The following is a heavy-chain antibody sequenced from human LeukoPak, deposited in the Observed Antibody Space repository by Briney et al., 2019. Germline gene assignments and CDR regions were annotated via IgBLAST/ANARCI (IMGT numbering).Heavy chain of an antibody. D-gene: IGHD3-22*01. V-gene: IGHV4-31*03. Sequence: SETLSLTCTVSGGSISSGGYYWSWIRQHPGKGLEWIGYIYYSGSTYYNPSLKSRVTISVDTSKNQFSLKLSSVTAADTAVYYCARMGYYYDSSGYYSIPDYWGQGTLVTVSS. J-gene: IGHJ4*02. CDR1: GGSISSGGYY. CDR3: ARMGYYYDSSGYYSIPDY. CDR2: IYYSGST.